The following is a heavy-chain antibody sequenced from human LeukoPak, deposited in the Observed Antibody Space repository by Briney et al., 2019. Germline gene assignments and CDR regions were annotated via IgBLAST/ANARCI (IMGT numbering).Heavy chain of an antibody. CDR1: GFTFSTNY. CDR2: IYSDGRT. D-gene: IGHD3-10*01. Sequence: GGSLRLSCAASGFTFSTNYMSWVRQAPGKGLEWVSVIYSDGRTYYADSVKGRFTIYRDNSKNTMYLQMNSLRAEDTAVYYCARDSGRFDVFDIWGQGTMVTVSS. CDR3: ARDSGRFDVFDI. J-gene: IGHJ3*02. V-gene: IGHV3-53*01.